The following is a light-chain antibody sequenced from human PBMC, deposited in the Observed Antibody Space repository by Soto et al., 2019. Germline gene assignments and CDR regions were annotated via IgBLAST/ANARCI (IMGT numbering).Light chain of an antibody. J-gene: IGKJ1*01. CDR3: QQYGSSPPWT. CDR1: QSVSSSY. Sequence: EIVLTQSPSTLSLSPGERATLSCRASQSVSSSYLAWYQQKPGQAPRLLIYGASSRATGIPDRFSGSGSGTDFTLTISRLEREDFAVYFCQQYGSSPPWTFGQGTKVEIK. V-gene: IGKV3-20*01. CDR2: GAS.